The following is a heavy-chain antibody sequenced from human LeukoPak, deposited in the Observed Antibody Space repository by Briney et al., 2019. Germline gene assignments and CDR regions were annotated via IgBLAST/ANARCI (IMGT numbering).Heavy chain of an antibody. Sequence: SETLSLTCTVSGGSISSSDYYWGWIRQPPGKGLEWIGSIYYSGSTYYNPSLKSRVTISVDTSKNQFSLKLSSVTAADTAVYYCARSTTGFNWFDPWGQGTLVTVSS. V-gene: IGHV4-39*07. D-gene: IGHD4-17*01. CDR2: IYYSGST. J-gene: IGHJ5*02. CDR1: GGSISSSDYY. CDR3: ARSTTGFNWFDP.